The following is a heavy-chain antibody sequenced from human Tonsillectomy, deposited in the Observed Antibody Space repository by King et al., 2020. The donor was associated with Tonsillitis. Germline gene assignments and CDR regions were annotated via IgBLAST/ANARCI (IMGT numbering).Heavy chain of an antibody. V-gene: IGHV2-5*02. CDR1: GFSLSTSGVG. CDR3: VNRRKYYDSSALDY. J-gene: IGHJ4*02. CDR2: IYWDDDK. Sequence: QITLKESGPTLVKPTQTLTLTCTFSGFSLSTSGVGVGWIRQPPGKSLEWLALIYWDDDKRYSPSLKSRLTITKDTSKNQVVLTMTNLDPVDTATYHCVNRRKYYDSSALDYWGQGTLVTVSS. D-gene: IGHD3-22*01.